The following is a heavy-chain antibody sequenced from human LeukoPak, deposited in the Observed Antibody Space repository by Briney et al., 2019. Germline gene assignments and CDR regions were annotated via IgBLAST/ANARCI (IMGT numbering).Heavy chain of an antibody. Sequence: PSETLSLTCAVSGGSISSSNWWSWVRPPPGKGLEWIGEIYHSGSTNYNPSLKSRVTISVDKSKNQFSLKLSSVTAADTAVYYCARDRAVAGPRSFLYYFDYWGQGALVTVSS. CDR1: GGSISSSNW. CDR2: IYHSGST. J-gene: IGHJ4*02. D-gene: IGHD6-19*01. V-gene: IGHV4-4*02. CDR3: ARDRAVAGPRSFLYYFDY.